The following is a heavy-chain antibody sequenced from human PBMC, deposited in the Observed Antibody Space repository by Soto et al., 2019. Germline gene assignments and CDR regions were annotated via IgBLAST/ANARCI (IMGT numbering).Heavy chain of an antibody. CDR2: ISAHNNNT. J-gene: IGHJ4*01. D-gene: IGHD1-26*01. V-gene: IGHV1-18*01. CDR1: GYTFSTYG. Sequence: ASVKVSCKASGYTFSTYGISWVRQAPGQGLEWMGWISAHNNNTDYAQKFQGRVLMTTDISTSTAYMELRSLTSDDTAVYFCARVSVGFDYWGQ. CDR3: ARVSVGFDY.